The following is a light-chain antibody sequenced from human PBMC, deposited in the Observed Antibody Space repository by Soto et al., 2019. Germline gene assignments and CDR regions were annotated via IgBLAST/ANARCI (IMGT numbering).Light chain of an antibody. Sequence: DIQMTQSPPSLSASVGDRVTITCRASQHISNYLAWFQQTPGKAPKSLISAASSLQNGVPPRFSGSGSGTDFTLTISSLQPEDFATYYCQQYDSYPHTFGHGTKLEI. CDR2: AAS. CDR1: QHISNY. V-gene: IGKV1-16*01. J-gene: IGKJ2*01. CDR3: QQYDSYPHT.